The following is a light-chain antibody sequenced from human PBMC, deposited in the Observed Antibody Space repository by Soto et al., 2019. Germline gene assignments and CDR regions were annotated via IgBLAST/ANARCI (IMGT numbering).Light chain of an antibody. J-gene: IGKJ4*01. V-gene: IGKV3-20*01. CDR1: QSVTSSY. CDR2: TAS. CDR3: QQYSTSPLT. Sequence: EIVLTQSPGTLSLSPGERATLSCRASQSVTSSYLAWYQQKPGQAPRLLIYTASSRATGFPDRFSGSGSGTDFTLTISRLEPEDSAVSYCQQYSTSPLTFGGGTKVDIK.